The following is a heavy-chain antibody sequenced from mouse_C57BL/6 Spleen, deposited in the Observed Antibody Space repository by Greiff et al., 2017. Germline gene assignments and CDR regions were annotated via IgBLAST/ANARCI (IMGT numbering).Heavy chain of an antibody. D-gene: IGHD2-4*01. J-gene: IGHJ1*03. CDR2: INPNYGTN. CDR1: GYSITDYN. V-gene: IGHV1-39*01. CDR3: AEERDYDGDFDV. Sequence: EVQLQQSGPELVKPGASVKISCKASGYSITDYNMNWVKQSNGKSLEWIGVINPNYGTNRYNQKFKGKATLTVDQSSSTAYMQLNSLTSEYSAVYYCAEERDYDGDFDVWGTGTTVTVSS.